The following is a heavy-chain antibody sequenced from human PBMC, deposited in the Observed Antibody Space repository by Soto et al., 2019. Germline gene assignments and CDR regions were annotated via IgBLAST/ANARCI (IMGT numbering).Heavy chain of an antibody. CDR3: ARGIEGWYQGRYYYGMDV. Sequence: ETLSLTCTVPGGSISSGDYYWSWIRQHPGKGLEWIGSIYNSGSTNYNPSLKSRVTISVDTSKNQFSLKLSSVTAADTAVYYCARGIEGWYQGRYYYGMDVWGQGTTVTVSS. J-gene: IGHJ6*02. V-gene: IGHV4-61*08. CDR2: IYNSGST. CDR1: GGSISSGDYY. D-gene: IGHD6-19*01.